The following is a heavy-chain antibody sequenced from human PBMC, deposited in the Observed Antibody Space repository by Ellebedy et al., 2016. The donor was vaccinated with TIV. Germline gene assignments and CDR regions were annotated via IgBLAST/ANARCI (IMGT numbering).Heavy chain of an antibody. J-gene: IGHJ3*02. Sequence: GESLKISXQGSGYMFTSYWIGWVRQMPGKGLEWMAIIYPGDSDTRYSPSFQGQVTISADISTSTAYLQWSSLKASDTAMYYCANEYNSASFAFDIWGQGTMVTVSS. D-gene: IGHD6-19*01. V-gene: IGHV5-51*01. CDR2: IYPGDSDT. CDR1: GYMFTSYW. CDR3: ANEYNSASFAFDI.